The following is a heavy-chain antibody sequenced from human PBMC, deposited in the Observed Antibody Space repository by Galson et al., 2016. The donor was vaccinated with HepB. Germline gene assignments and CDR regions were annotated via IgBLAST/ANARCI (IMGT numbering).Heavy chain of an antibody. J-gene: IGHJ4*02. V-gene: IGHV1-18*01. CDR2: INGFQGNT. Sequence: SVKVSCKASGCIFTSYHISWVRQAPGQGLEWMGWINGFQGNTIYAQRFQGRVTMSTDTSTTTAYFDLRCLRPDDTAVYYCVRHTGDDYFDYWGQGTLVTVSS. CDR3: VRHTGDDYFDY. D-gene: IGHD4-17*01. CDR1: GCIFTSYH.